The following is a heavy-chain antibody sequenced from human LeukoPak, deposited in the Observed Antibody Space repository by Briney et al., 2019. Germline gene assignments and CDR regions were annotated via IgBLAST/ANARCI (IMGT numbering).Heavy chain of an antibody. V-gene: IGHV3-53*01. D-gene: IGHD4/OR15-4a*01. CDR1: GFTVSSNS. CDR3: ARRAGAYSHPYDY. CDR2: IYSAGNT. J-gene: IGHJ4*02. Sequence: PGGSLRLSCTVSGFTVSSNSMSWVRQAPGKGLEWVSFIYSAGNTHYSDSVKGRFTISIDNSKNTLYLQMNSLRAEDTAVYYCARRAGAYSHPYDYWGQGTLGTVSS.